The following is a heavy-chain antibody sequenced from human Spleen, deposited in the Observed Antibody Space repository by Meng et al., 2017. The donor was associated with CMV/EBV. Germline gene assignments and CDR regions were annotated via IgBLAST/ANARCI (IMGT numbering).Heavy chain of an antibody. CDR1: GGSISSSDW. CDR2: IYHGGST. J-gene: IGHJ5*02. Sequence: VSGGSISSSDWWSWVRQPPGKGLEWIGEIYHGGSTNYNPCRKSRVTISVDKSKNQFSLKLSSVTAADTAVYYCARDTYTSDTRWFDPWGQGTLVTVSS. CDR3: ARDTYTSDTRWFDP. D-gene: IGHD6-19*01. V-gene: IGHV4-4*02.